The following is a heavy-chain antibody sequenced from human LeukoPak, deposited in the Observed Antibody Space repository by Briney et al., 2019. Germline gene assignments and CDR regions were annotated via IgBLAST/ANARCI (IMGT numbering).Heavy chain of an antibody. J-gene: IGHJ2*01. Sequence: PSETLSLTCAVYGGSCSGYYWSWIRQSPGKGLEWIGEINRSGSTNYNPSLKSRVTMSVDTSKNQFSLNLNSVTAADTAVFYCARGSERDTAAGKPAGYFDVWGRGTLVTVSS. CDR3: ARGSERDTAAGKPAGYFDV. CDR1: GGSCSGYY. V-gene: IGHV4-34*01. D-gene: IGHD6-13*01. CDR2: INRSGST.